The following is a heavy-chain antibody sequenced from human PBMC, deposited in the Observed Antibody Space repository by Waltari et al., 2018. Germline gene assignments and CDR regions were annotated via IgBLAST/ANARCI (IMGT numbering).Heavy chain of an antibody. CDR2: IYYSGST. CDR1: GGSISSYY. Sequence: QVQLQESGPGLVKPSETLSLTCTVSGGSISSYYWSWIRQPPGKGLEWIGYIYYSGSTNYNPSLKSRVTISVDTSKNQFSLKLSSVTAADTAVYYCARHLTDTPLTPNHYYYYYGMDVWGQGTTVTVSS. D-gene: IGHD4-4*01. CDR3: ARHLTDTPLTPNHYYYYYGMDV. J-gene: IGHJ6*02. V-gene: IGHV4-59*08.